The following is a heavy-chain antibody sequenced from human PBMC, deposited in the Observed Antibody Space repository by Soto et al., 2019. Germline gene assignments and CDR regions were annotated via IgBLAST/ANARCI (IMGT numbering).Heavy chain of an antibody. CDR3: ARDGPYHYYGSGSLLYYFDY. CDR1: GFTFSSYA. J-gene: IGHJ4*02. CDR2: ISYDGSNK. Sequence: GGSLRLSCAASGFTFSSYAMHWVRQAPGKGLEWVAVISYDGSNKYYADSVKGRFTISRDNSKNTLYLQMNSLRAEDTAVYYCARDGPYHYYGSGSLLYYFDYWGQGTLVTVSS. V-gene: IGHV3-30-3*01. D-gene: IGHD3-10*01.